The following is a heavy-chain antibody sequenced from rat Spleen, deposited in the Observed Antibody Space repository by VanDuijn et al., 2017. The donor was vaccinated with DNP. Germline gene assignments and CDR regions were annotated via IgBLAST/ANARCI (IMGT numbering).Heavy chain of an antibody. CDR3: AIQLGVFDY. D-gene: IGHD4-6*01. V-gene: IGHV3-3*01. CDR1: GLSITNNFK. Sequence: EVLLQESGPGLVKPSQSLSLTCSVTGLSITNNFKWTWIRKFPGNKLEWMGFVTNAGSTDYNPSLKSRIPITTDTSKNQFFLQVNSMTTEDTATYYCAIQLGVFDYWGQGVMVTVSS. CDR2: VTNAGST. J-gene: IGHJ2*01.